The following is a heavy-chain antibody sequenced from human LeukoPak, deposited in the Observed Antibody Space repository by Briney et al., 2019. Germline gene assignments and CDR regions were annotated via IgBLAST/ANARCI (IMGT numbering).Heavy chain of an antibody. V-gene: IGHV3-23*01. J-gene: IGHJ4*02. CDR2: ISGSGGST. D-gene: IGHD2-21*01. CDR1: GFTFSSYA. CDR3: AKGLPGVIRTFDY. Sequence: GGSLRLSCAASGFTFSSYAMHWVRQAPGKGLEWVSSISGSGGSTYYADSVKGRFTVSRDNSKNTLYLQMNSLRAEDTAGYYCAKGLPGVIRTFDYWGQGTLVTVSS.